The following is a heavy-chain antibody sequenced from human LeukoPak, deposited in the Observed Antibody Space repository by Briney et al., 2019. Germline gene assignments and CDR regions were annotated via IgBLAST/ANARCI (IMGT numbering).Heavy chain of an antibody. Sequence: SVKVSCKASGGTFSSYTISWVRQAPGQGLEWMGRIIPILGIANYAQKFQGRVTITADKSTSTAYMEPSSLRSEDTAVYYCARDPAYYYDSSGYYYRDYWYFDLWGRGTLVTVSS. CDR3: ARDPAYYYDSSGYYYRDYWYFDL. V-gene: IGHV1-69*04. CDR2: IIPILGIA. CDR1: GGTFSSYT. J-gene: IGHJ2*01. D-gene: IGHD3-22*01.